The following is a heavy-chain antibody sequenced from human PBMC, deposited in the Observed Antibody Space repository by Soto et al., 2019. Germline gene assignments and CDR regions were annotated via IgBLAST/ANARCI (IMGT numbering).Heavy chain of an antibody. Sequence: EVQLVDSGGGLVEPGGSLRLSCAASGFTFNIHNMNWVRQAPGKGLEWISYISSSSTTTYYADSVKGRFTISRDNAKNSLYLQMNSLGDEDTAVYYCATSKFSSDPSLDYWGQGTLVTVSS. V-gene: IGHV3-48*02. CDR3: ATSKFSSDPSLDY. CDR1: GFTFNIHN. D-gene: IGHD6-19*01. CDR2: ISSSSTTT. J-gene: IGHJ4*02.